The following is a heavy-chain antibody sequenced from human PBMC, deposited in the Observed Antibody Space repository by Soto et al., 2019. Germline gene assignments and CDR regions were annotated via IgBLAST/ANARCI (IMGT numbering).Heavy chain of an antibody. CDR1: GGSFSGYY. CDR2: INHSGST. J-gene: IGHJ6*02. V-gene: IGHV4-34*01. D-gene: IGHD3-10*01. Sequence: QVQLQQWGAGLLKPSETLSLTCAVYGGSFSGYYWSWIRQPPGKGLEWIGEINHSGSTNYNPSLKSRVTISVDTSKNQFSLKLSSVTAADTAVYYCARVLGRITMGRTYYYGMDVWGQGTTVTVSS. CDR3: ARVLGRITMGRTYYYGMDV.